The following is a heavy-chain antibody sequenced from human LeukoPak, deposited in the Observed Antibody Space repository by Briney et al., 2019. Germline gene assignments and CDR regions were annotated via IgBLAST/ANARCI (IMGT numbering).Heavy chain of an antibody. CDR3: ARDGSSSWYFDY. CDR1: GGSISSGDYY. D-gene: IGHD6-13*01. CDR2: IYYSGST. Sequence: SQTLSLTCTVSGGSISSGDYYWSWIRQPPGKGLEWIGYIYYSGSTYYNSPLKSRVTISVDTSKNQFSLKLSSVTAADAAVYYCARDGSSSWYFDYWGQGTLVTVSS. V-gene: IGHV4-30-4*01. J-gene: IGHJ4*02.